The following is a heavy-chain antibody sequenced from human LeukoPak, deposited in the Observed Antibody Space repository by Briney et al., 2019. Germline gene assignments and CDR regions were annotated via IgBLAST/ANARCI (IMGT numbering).Heavy chain of an antibody. Sequence: PGRSLRLSCAASGFTFSSYAMHWVRQAPGKGLEWVANMNRDGSEKYYVDSVKGRFTISRDNAKNSLYLQMNTLRADDSAVYYCARDSYGGCFDYWGQGTLVTVSS. V-gene: IGHV3-7*01. CDR1: GFTFSSYA. D-gene: IGHD4-23*01. CDR2: MNRDGSEK. CDR3: ARDSYGGCFDY. J-gene: IGHJ4*02.